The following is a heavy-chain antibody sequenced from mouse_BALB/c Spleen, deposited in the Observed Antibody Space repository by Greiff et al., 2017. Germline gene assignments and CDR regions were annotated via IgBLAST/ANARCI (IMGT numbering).Heavy chain of an antibody. V-gene: IGHV5-6-3*01. D-gene: IGHD4-1*01. Sequence: EVQRVESGGGLVQPGGSLKLSCAASGFTFSSYGMSWVRQTPDKRLELVATINSNGGSTYYPASVKGRFTISRDNAKNTLYLQMSSLKSEDTAMYYCARGEKLGSYWGQGTLVTVSA. CDR2: INSNGGST. CDR1: GFTFSSYG. J-gene: IGHJ3*01. CDR3: ARGEKLGSY.